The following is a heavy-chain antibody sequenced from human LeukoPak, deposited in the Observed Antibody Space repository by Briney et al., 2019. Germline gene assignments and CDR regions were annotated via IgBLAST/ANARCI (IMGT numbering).Heavy chain of an antibody. Sequence: ASVKVSCKASGYTFTSYGISWVRQAPGQGLEWMGWISAYNGNTNYAQKLQGRVTMTTDTSTSTAYMELRSLRSDDTAVYYCASVLTYYYDSSGEGFGYWGQGTLVTVSS. V-gene: IGHV1-18*01. CDR2: ISAYNGNT. D-gene: IGHD3-22*01. J-gene: IGHJ4*02. CDR1: GYTFTSYG. CDR3: ASVLTYYYDSSGEGFGY.